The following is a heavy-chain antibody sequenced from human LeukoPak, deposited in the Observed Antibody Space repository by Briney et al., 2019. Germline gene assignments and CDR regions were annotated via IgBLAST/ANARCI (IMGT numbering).Heavy chain of an antibody. D-gene: IGHD7-27*01. Sequence: QSGGSLRLSCAASGFTFSSYGMHWVRQAPGKGLEWVAFMRYDGSTKYYADSVKGRFTISRDNSKNTLYLQMNSLRAEDTAVYYCANRNWGLPFDYWGQGTLVTVSS. CDR2: MRYDGSTK. J-gene: IGHJ4*02. CDR1: GFTFSSYG. V-gene: IGHV3-30*02. CDR3: ANRNWGLPFDY.